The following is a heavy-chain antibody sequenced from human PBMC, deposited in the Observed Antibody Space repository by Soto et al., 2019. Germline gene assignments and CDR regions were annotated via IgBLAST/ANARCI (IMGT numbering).Heavy chain of an antibody. D-gene: IGHD2-21*01. V-gene: IGHV4-31*03. Sequence: KTSETLSLTCTVSGGSISSGGYYWYWIRQHPGKGLEWIGYIYYSGTPYYNPSLKSRVTISVDPSKNQFSLKLSSVTAADTAVYYCAASCVACGGFNYYGMDVWGQGTTVTVSS. CDR2: IYYSGTP. CDR1: GGSISSGGYY. CDR3: AASCVACGGFNYYGMDV. J-gene: IGHJ6*02.